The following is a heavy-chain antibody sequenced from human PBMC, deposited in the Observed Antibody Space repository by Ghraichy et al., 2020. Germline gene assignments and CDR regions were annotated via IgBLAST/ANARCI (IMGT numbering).Heavy chain of an antibody. CDR2: ISYDGSNK. V-gene: IGHV3-30*04. Sequence: GGSLRLSCAASGFTFSSYAMHWVRQAPGKGLEWVAVISYDGSNKYYADSVKGRFTISRDNSKNTLYLQMNSLRAEDTAVYYCARDPVVVPAAIGYFQHWGQGTLVTVSS. J-gene: IGHJ1*01. D-gene: IGHD2-2*02. CDR1: GFTFSSYA. CDR3: ARDPVVVPAAIGYFQH.